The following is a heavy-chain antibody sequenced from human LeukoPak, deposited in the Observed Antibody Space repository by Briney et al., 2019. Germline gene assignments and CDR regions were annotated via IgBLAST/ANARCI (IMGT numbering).Heavy chain of an antibody. Sequence: PSETLSLTCTVSGGSISSSSYYWGWIRQPPGKGLEWIGNIYYSGSTYYNPSLKSRVTISVDTSKNQFSLKLSSVTAADTAVYYCARAHRGTFLNLWGQGTLVTVSS. CDR1: GGSISSSSYY. J-gene: IGHJ5*02. CDR2: IYYSGST. D-gene: IGHD1-26*01. V-gene: IGHV4-39*07. CDR3: ARAHRGTFLNL.